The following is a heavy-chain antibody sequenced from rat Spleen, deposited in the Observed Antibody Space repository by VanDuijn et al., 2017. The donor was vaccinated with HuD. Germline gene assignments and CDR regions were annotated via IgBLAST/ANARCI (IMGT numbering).Heavy chain of an antibody. J-gene: IGHJ2*01. CDR2: ISAGGGAT. D-gene: IGHD1-2*01. Sequence: EVQLVESGGGLVQPGRSLNLSCAASGFTFSNYYMAWVRQAPTKGLEWVAYISAGGGATYYRDSVKGRFTISRDNTKSTLYLQMNSLRSEDTAAYYCARDYSSYIPYYFDYWGQGVMVTVSS. CDR1: GFTFSNYY. V-gene: IGHV5-27*01. CDR3: ARDYSSYIPYYFDY.